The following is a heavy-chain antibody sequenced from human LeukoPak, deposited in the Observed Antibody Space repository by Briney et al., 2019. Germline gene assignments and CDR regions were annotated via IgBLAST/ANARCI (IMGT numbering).Heavy chain of an antibody. CDR1: GFTFSSYA. Sequence: GGSLRLSCAASGFTFSSYAMHWVRQAPGKGLEWVAVISYDGSNKYYADSVKGRFTISRDNSKNTLYLQMNSLRADDTAVYYCARDSSGPAFWGQGTLVTVSS. CDR3: ARDSSGPAF. J-gene: IGHJ4*02. CDR2: ISYDGSNK. V-gene: IGHV3-30-3*01. D-gene: IGHD6-19*01.